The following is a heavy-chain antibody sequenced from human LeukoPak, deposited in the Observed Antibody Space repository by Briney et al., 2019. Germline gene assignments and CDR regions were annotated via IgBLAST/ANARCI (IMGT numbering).Heavy chain of an antibody. CDR3: AREIGSRPWFDY. V-gene: IGHV4-39*07. D-gene: IGHD6-13*01. CDR1: GGSISSSSYY. J-gene: IGHJ4*02. CDR2: IYHSGST. Sequence: SETLSLTCSVSGGSISSSSYYWGWIRQPPGKGLEWIGSIYHSGSTNYNPSLRSRVAISVDKSKNQFSLNLSSVTAADTAVYYCAREIGSRPWFDYWGQGTLVTVSS.